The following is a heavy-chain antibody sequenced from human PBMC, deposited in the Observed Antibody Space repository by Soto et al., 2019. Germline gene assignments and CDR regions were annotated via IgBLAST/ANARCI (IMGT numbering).Heavy chain of an antibody. D-gene: IGHD2-2*02. CDR3: ASDKCSSTRCYNNSDPGP. CDR2: ISAYNGNT. V-gene: IGHV1-18*04. J-gene: IGHJ5*02. Sequence: ASVKVSCKASGYTFTSYGISWVRQAPGQGLEWMGWISAYNGNTNYAQKLQGRVTMTTDTSTSTAYIELRSLRSDDTAVYYCASDKCSSTRCYNNSDPGPWGQGTLVTVSS. CDR1: GYTFTSYG.